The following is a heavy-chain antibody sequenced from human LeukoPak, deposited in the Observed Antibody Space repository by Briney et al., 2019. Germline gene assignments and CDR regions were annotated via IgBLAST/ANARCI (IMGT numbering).Heavy chain of an antibody. J-gene: IGHJ4*02. CDR3: ARHRLTGYFDY. D-gene: IGHD1-20*01. V-gene: IGHV4-59*08. CDR1: GGSIRSYY. Sequence: SETLSLTCTVSGGSIRSYYWTWIRQPPGKGLEWIGYMGYSGSTNYNPSLKSRVTISVDTSKNQFSLKLSSVTAADTAVYYCARHRLTGYFDYWGQGTLVTVSS. CDR2: MGYSGST.